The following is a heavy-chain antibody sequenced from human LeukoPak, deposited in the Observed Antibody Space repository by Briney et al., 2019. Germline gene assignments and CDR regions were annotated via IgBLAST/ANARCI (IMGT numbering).Heavy chain of an antibody. Sequence: SETLSLTCTVSGDSISGYFWSWIRQPAGKGLEWIGRMHADGDSNYNPSLKSRITLSFDTPENQFSLTLTSVTAADTAVYFCARAPSGCGGTCAFDSWGQGTLVTVPS. J-gene: IGHJ4*02. CDR3: ARAPSGCGGTCAFDS. V-gene: IGHV4-4*07. CDR2: MHADGDS. CDR1: GDSISGYF. D-gene: IGHD2-15*01.